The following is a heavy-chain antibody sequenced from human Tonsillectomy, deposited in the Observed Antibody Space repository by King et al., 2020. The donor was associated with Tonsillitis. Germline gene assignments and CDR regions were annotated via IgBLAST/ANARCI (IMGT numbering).Heavy chain of an antibody. CDR3: ASGFLEWNFDY. CDR1: GGSISPYY. J-gene: IGHJ4*02. V-gene: IGHV4-4*07. CDR2: IYSSVST. Sequence: LQESGPGLVKPSETLSLTCTVSGGSISPYYWSWIRQPAGKGLEWIGRIYSSVSTNYNPSLKSRVTMSVDTSKNHFSLRLSSVTAADTAVYYCASGFLEWNFDYWGQGTLVTVSS. D-gene: IGHD3-3*01.